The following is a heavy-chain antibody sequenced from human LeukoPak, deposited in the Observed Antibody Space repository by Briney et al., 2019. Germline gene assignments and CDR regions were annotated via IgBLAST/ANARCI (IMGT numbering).Heavy chain of an antibody. Sequence: GGSLRLSCAASGFTFSSYWMSWVRQAPGKGLEWVANIKQDGSEKYYVDSVKGRFTISRDNAKNSLYLQMNSLRAEDTAVYYCARVLRYFDWLLYGEKFDYWGQGTLVTVSS. V-gene: IGHV3-7*01. CDR1: GFTFSSYW. CDR2: IKQDGSEK. J-gene: IGHJ4*02. D-gene: IGHD3-9*01. CDR3: ARVLRYFDWLLYGEKFDY.